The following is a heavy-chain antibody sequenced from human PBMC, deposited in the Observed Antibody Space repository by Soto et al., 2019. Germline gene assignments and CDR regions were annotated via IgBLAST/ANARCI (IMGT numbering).Heavy chain of an antibody. V-gene: IGHV4-34*01. D-gene: IGHD2-2*03. CDR1: GGSFSGYY. J-gene: IGHJ4*02. CDR2: INHSGST. CDR3: ARGILDIVVVPAAPLQYSSTFDY. Sequence: SETLSLTCAVYGGSFSGYYWSWIRQPPGKGLEWIGEINHSGSTNYNPSLKSRVTISVDTSKNQFSLKLSSVTAADTAVYYCARGILDIVVVPAAPLQYSSTFDYWGQGTLVTVSS.